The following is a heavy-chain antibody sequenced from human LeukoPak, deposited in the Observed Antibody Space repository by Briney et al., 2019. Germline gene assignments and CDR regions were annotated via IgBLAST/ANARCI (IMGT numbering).Heavy chain of an antibody. J-gene: IGHJ5*02. CDR1: GFTFSSYA. D-gene: IGHD1-26*01. CDR2: ISGSGGST. CDR3: AKDPHRKKEKWEPRGWFDP. V-gene: IGHV3-23*01. Sequence: PAGGSLRLSCAASGFTFSSYAMSWVRQAPGKGLKWVSAISGSGGSTYYADSVKGRFTISRDNSKNTLYLQMNSLRAEDTAVYYCAKDPHRKKEKWEPRGWFDPWGQGTLVTVSS.